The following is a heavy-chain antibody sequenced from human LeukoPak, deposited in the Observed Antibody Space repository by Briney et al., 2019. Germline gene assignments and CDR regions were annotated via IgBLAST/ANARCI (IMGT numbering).Heavy chain of an antibody. CDR3: ARGDYPYYFDY. D-gene: IGHD4-11*01. CDR2: IYSGGST. Sequence: HPGGSLRLSCAASGFTVSSNYMSWVRQAPGKGLEWVSVIYSGGSTYYADSVKGRFTISRDNSKNTLYLQMNSLRAEDTAVYYCARGDYPYYFDYWGQGTLVTVSS. V-gene: IGHV3-66*01. CDR1: GFTVSSNY. J-gene: IGHJ4*02.